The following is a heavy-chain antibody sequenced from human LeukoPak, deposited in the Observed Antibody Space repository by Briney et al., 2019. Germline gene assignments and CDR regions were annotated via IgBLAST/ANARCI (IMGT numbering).Heavy chain of an antibody. D-gene: IGHD3-10*02. CDR2: ISSSGSTI. V-gene: IGHV3-48*03. Sequence: PGGSLRLSCAASGFTFSSYEMNWLRQAPGKGLEWVSYISSSGSTIYYADSVKGRFTISRDNAKHSLYLQMNSLRAEDTAVYYCAELGITMIGGVWGKGTTVTISS. CDR3: AELGITMIGGV. CDR1: GFTFSSYE. J-gene: IGHJ6*04.